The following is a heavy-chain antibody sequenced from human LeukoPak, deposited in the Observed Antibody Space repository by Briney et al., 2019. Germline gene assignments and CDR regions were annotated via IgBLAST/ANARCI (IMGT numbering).Heavy chain of an antibody. CDR1: GLTLGDYW. CDR2: INLDGGDK. Sequence: GGSLRLSCAASGLTLGDYWMSWVRQAPGKGLEWVANINLDGGDKSYVGSVKGRFTISRDNAKNSLYLQMNSLGAEDTAVYYCARDYDYSLDYWGQGTLVTVSS. CDR3: ARDYDYSLDY. D-gene: IGHD4/OR15-4a*01. V-gene: IGHV3-7*01. J-gene: IGHJ4*02.